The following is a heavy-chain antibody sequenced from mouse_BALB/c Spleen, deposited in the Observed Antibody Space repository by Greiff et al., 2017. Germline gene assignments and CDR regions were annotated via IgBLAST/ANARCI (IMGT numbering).Heavy chain of an antibody. CDR1: GFTFSSYG. J-gene: IGHJ2*01. CDR3: ARSGSSYEDFDY. Sequence: EVLLVESGGDLVKPGGSLKLSCAASGFTFSSYGMSWVRQTPDKRLEWVATISSCGSYTYYPDSVKGRFTISRDNAKNTLYLQMSSLKSEDTAMYCCARSGSSYEDFDYWGQGTTLTVSS. V-gene: IGHV5-6*01. D-gene: IGHD1-1*01. CDR2: ISSCGSYT.